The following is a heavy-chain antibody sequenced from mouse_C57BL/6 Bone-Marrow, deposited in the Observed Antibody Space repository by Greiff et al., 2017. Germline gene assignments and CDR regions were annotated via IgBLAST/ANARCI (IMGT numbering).Heavy chain of an antibody. J-gene: IGHJ3*01. Sequence: QVQLQQSGAELARPGASVKMSCKASGYTFTSYTMHWVKQRPGQGLEGIGYINPSSGYTKYNQKFKDKATLTADKSSSTAYMPLSSLTSEDSAVYYWARGPAYYGCSFPAWFAYWGQGTLVTVSA. V-gene: IGHV1-4*01. CDR3: ARGPAYYGCSFPAWFAY. D-gene: IGHD1-1*01. CDR1: GYTFTSYT. CDR2: INPSSGYT.